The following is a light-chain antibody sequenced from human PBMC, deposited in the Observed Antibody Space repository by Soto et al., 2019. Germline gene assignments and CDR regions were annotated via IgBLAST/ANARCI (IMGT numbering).Light chain of an antibody. V-gene: IGLV1-40*01. J-gene: IGLJ1*01. CDR2: GNN. CDR1: SSNIGAGYD. CDR3: QSHDSSLSGSYV. Sequence: QSVLAQPPSVSGAPGQRVTISCTGSSSNIGAGYDVHWYQQLPGTAPKLLIYGNNNRPSGVPDRFFGSKSGTSASLAITGLQAEDEAEYFCQSHDSSLSGSYVFGTGTKLTVL.